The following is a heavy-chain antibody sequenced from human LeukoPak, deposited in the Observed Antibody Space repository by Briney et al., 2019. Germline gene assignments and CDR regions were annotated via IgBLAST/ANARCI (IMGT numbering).Heavy chain of an antibody. CDR2: ISWNSGSI. CDR3: AKGYSYGYVIDY. CDR1: GFTFDDYA. D-gene: IGHD5-18*01. Sequence: GRSLRLSCAAFGFTFDDYAMHWVRQAPGKGLEWVSGISWNSGSIGYADSVKGRFTISRDNAKNSLYLQMNSLRAEDTALYYCAKGYSYGYVIDYWGQGTLVTVSS. V-gene: IGHV3-9*01. J-gene: IGHJ4*02.